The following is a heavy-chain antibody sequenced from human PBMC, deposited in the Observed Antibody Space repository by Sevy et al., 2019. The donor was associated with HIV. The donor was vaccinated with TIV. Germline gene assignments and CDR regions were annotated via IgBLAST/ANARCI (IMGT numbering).Heavy chain of an antibody. CDR1: GGSISTYY. V-gene: IGHV4-59*01. D-gene: IGHD5-12*01. Sequence: SETLPLTCTVSGGSISTYYWSWIRQPPGKGLEYIGYIYYTGSTNYNPSLKSRVTISVDTSKNQFSLKLRSVTAVDTAVYYCARAPPVRSGDDSLNWFDPWGQGTLVTVSS. CDR2: IYYTGST. J-gene: IGHJ5*02. CDR3: ARAPPVRSGDDSLNWFDP.